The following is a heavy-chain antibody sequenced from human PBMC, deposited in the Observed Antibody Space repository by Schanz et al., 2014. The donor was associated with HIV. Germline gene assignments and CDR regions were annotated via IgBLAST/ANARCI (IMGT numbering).Heavy chain of an antibody. CDR3: ARDQGTTWISGGNWFAP. J-gene: IGHJ5*02. Sequence: QVQLVESGGGVVQPGTSLRLSCVASGFNFITYGMHWVRQAPGKGLEWVAIKGYDGSNIYYAASVKGRFTVSRDNSRNTNTLYLQMNSLRAEDTAVYYCARDQGTTWISGGNWFAPWGQGTLVTVSS. CDR2: KGYDGSNI. CDR1: GFNFITYG. D-gene: IGHD1-1*01. V-gene: IGHV3-33*01.